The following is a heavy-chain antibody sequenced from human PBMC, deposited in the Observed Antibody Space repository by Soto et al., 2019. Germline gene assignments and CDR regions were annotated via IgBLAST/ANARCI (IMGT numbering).Heavy chain of an antibody. J-gene: IGHJ4*02. CDR3: ARVSGCSGGSCYFDY. CDR1: GFTFSSYS. D-gene: IGHD2-15*01. CDR2: ISSSSSYI. Sequence: EVQLVESGGGLVKPGGSLRLSCAASGFTFSSYSMNWVRQAPGKGLEWVSSISSSSSYIYYADSVKGRFTISRDNAKNLLYLQMNSLRAEDTAVYYCARVSGCSGGSCYFDYWGQGTLVTVSS. V-gene: IGHV3-21*01.